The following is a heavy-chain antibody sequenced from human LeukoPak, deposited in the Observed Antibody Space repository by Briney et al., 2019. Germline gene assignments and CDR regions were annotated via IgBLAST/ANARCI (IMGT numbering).Heavy chain of an antibody. D-gene: IGHD1-26*01. CDR3: ATSYSESCYVAFDI. V-gene: IGHV3-9*01. Sequence: GGSLRLSCAASGFTFDDYAMPWVRQAPGKGLEWVSGISWNSGSRGYADSVKGRFTISRDNAKNSLYLQMNSLRAEDTALYYCATSYSESCYVAFDIWGQGTMVTVSS. CDR1: GFTFDDYA. CDR2: ISWNSGSR. J-gene: IGHJ3*02.